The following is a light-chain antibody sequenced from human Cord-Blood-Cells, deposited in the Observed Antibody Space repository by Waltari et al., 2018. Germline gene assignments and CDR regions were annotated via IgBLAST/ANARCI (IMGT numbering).Light chain of an antibody. CDR2: GAS. J-gene: IGKJ4*01. V-gene: IGKV3-15*01. CDR3: QQYNNWPPLT. Sequence: EIVMTQSPATLSVSPGERATLSCRASQSVSSTLACYQQKPGKAPRLLISGASTKATGIPAMLRGSGSWKEFTLTISSLQSVDVAVYYCQQYNNWPPLTFGGGTKVEIK. CDR1: QSVSST.